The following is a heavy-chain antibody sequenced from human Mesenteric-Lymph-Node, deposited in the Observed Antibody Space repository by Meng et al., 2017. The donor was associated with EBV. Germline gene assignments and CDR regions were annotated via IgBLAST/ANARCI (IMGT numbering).Heavy chain of an antibody. CDR3: ARDQSGLSGFDP. CDR1: GGSVSSGSYY. V-gene: IGHV4-61*01. J-gene: IGHJ5*02. D-gene: IGHD3-3*01. Sequence: VRRQESGPVLVKPSETLSLPCTVSGGSVSSGSYYWNWIRQPPGKGLEWIGYIYYSGNTNYNPSLKSRVTISVDTSKNQFSLRLSSVTAADTAVYYCARDQSGLSGFDPWGQGTLVTVSS. CDR2: IYYSGNT.